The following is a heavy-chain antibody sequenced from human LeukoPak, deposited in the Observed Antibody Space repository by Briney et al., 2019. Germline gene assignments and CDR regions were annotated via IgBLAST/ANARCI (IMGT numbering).Heavy chain of an antibody. CDR3: AKDDGPGYSYVYYYGMDV. CDR2: ISYDGSNK. CDR1: GFTFSSYG. Sequence: GGSLRLSCAASGFTFSSYGMHWVRQAPGKGLEWVAVISYDGSNKYYADSVKGRFTISRDNSKNTLYLQMNSLRAEDTAVYYCAKDDGPGYSYVYYYGMDVWGQGTTVTVSS. V-gene: IGHV3-30*18. J-gene: IGHJ6*02. D-gene: IGHD5-18*01.